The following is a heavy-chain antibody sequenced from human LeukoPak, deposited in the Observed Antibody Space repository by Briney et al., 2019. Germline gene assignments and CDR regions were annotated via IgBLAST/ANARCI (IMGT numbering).Heavy chain of an antibody. V-gene: IGHV4-59*08. CDR1: GGSISSYY. CDR3: ARGRFLTGYYTGYYYYGMDV. D-gene: IGHD3-9*01. J-gene: IGHJ6*02. CDR2: IYYSGST. Sequence: SETLSLTCTVSGGSISSYYWSWIRQPPGKGLEWVGYIYYSGSTNYNPSLKSRVTISVDTSKNQFSLKLSSVTAADTAVCYCARGRFLTGYYTGYYYYGMDVWGQGTTVAGSS.